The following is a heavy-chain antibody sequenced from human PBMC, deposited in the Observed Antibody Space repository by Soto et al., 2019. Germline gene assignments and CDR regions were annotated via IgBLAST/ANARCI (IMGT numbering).Heavy chain of an antibody. CDR1: RGSITTAHW. Sequence: QVPLQESGPRLVRPSGTLSLTCNVSRGSITTAHWWNWVRQPPGRGLEWIGEIYHSGSTNYNLSRKSRVTLSVDKSKNQFSLTLSSVTAADTAIYYCARRGGGVVLAATPPFDYWGQGILVTVSS. CDR3: ARRGGGVVLAATPPFDY. J-gene: IGHJ4*02. D-gene: IGHD2-15*01. V-gene: IGHV4-4*02. CDR2: IYHSGST.